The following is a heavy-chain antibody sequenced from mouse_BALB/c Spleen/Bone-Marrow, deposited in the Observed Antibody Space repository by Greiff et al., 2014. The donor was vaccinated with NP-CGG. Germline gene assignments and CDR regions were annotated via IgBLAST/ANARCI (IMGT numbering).Heavy chain of an antibody. J-gene: IGHJ4*01. CDR1: GYTFTSYV. Sequence: VQLQQPGPELVKPGASVKMSCKASGYTFTSYVMHWVKQKPGQGLEWIGYINPYNDGTKYNEKFKGKATLTSDKSSSTAYMELSSLTSEDSAVYYCARKVWDYDMDDWGQGTSVTVSS. CDR3: ARKVWDYDMDD. D-gene: IGHD2-10*02. V-gene: IGHV1-14*01. CDR2: INPYNDGT.